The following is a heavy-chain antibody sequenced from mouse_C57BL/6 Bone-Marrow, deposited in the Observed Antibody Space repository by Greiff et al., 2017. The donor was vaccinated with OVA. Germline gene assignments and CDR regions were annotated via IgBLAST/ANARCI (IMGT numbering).Heavy chain of an antibody. CDR1: GYTFTSYW. D-gene: IGHD3-2*02. V-gene: IGHV1-64*01. Sequence: VQLQQPGAELVKPGASVKLSCKASGYTFTSYWMHWVKQRPGQGLEWIGMIHPNSGSTNYKEKFKSKATLTVDKSSSTAYMQLSSLTSEDSAVYYCASLQIRLRGDYWGQGTSVTVSS. J-gene: IGHJ4*01. CDR2: IHPNSGST. CDR3: ASLQIRLRGDY.